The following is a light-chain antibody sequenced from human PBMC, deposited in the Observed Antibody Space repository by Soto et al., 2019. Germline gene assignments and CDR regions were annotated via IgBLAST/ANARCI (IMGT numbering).Light chain of an antibody. CDR1: QSVSSY. V-gene: IGKV3-11*01. CDR3: QQRKNWPPLT. Sequence: EIVLTQSPATLSLSPGESATLSCRASQSVSSYLAWYQQKPGQAPRLLIYEASNRATGIPARFSGSGSGTDFTLTISSLEPEDFAVYYCQQRKNWPPLTFGGGTKVEIK. CDR2: EAS. J-gene: IGKJ4*01.